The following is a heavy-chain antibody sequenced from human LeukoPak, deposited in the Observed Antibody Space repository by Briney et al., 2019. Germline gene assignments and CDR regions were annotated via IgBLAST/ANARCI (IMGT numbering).Heavy chain of an antibody. CDR2: MNPNSGNT. J-gene: IGHJ5*02. V-gene: IGHV1-8*01. CDR1: GYTFTSYD. D-gene: IGHD3-3*02. CDR3: ARGIGFLDASLDP. Sequence: ASVTVSCTASGYTFTSYDINWVRQATGQGLEWMGWMNPNSGNTGYAQKFQGRVTMTRNTSISTAYMELSSLRSEDTAVYYCARGIGFLDASLDPWGQGTLVTVSS.